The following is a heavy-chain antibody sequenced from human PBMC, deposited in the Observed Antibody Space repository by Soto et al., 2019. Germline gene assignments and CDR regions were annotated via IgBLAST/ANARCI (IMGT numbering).Heavy chain of an antibody. CDR2: IIPIFGTA. D-gene: IGHD3-9*01. CDR3: ARTYYDILTGPFDY. V-gene: IGHV1-69*13. Sequence: SVKVSCKASRGTFSSYAISWVRQAPGQGLEWMGGIIPIFGTANYAQKFQGRVTITADESTSTAYMELSSLRSEDTAVYYCARTYYDILTGPFDYWGQGTLVTVSS. J-gene: IGHJ4*02. CDR1: RGTFSSYA.